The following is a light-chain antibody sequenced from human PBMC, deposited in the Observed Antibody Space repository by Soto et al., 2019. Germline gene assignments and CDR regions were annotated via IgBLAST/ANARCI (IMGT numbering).Light chain of an antibody. CDR1: SSDVGRYNL. J-gene: IGLJ2*01. Sequence: QSALTQPASVSGSPGQSITISCTGTSSDVGRYNLVSWYQQHPGKAPKLMIYEGSKRPSGVSNRFSGSKSGNTASLTISGRQAEDEDDYYCCSYAGSGTFVVFGGGTKLTVL. CDR2: EGS. CDR3: CSYAGSGTFVV. V-gene: IGLV2-23*01.